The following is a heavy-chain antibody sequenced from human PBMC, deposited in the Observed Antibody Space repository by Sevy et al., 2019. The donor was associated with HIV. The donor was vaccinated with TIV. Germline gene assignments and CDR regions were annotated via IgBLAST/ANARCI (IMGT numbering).Heavy chain of an antibody. J-gene: IGHJ4*02. CDR1: TMSVSSASDY. V-gene: IGHV4-61*01. CDR2: VYYFGST. D-gene: IGHD6-6*01. Sequence: SETLSLTCNVSTMSVSSASDYWTWIRQPPGKGLEWIGNVYYFGSTNYNPSLKSRVTISLDTSKSQFSLKLSSVTAADTAVYYCARLRIMYSSSSNDFDYWGQGTLVTVSS. CDR3: ARLRIMYSSSSNDFDY.